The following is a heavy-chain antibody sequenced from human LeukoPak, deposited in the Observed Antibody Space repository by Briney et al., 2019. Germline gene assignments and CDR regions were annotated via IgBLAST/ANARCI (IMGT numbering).Heavy chain of an antibody. CDR3: IGVCSSTSCYGAYGWFDP. J-gene: IGHJ5*02. CDR2: ISGSGGST. D-gene: IGHD2-2*01. CDR1: GFTFSSYA. V-gene: IGHV3-23*01. Sequence: GGSLRLSCAASGFTFSSYAMSWVRQAPGKGLEWVSAISGSGGSTYYADSVKGRFTISRDNSKNTLYLQMNSLRAEDTAVYYCIGVCSSTSCYGAYGWFDPSGQGTLVTVSS.